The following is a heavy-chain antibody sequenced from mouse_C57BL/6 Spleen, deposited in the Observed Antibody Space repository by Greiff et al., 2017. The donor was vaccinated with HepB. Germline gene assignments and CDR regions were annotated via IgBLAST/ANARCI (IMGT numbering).Heavy chain of an antibody. CDR1: GYTFTSYW. J-gene: IGHJ3*01. V-gene: IGHV1-55*01. Sequence: QVQLKQPGAELVKPGASVKMSCKASGYTFTSYWITWVKQRPGQGLEWIGDIYPGSGSTNYNEKFKSKATLTVDTSSSTAYMQLSSLTSEDSAVYYCARRGYDYEGFAYWGQGTLVTVSA. CDR2: IYPGSGST. D-gene: IGHD2-4*01. CDR3: ARRGYDYEGFAY.